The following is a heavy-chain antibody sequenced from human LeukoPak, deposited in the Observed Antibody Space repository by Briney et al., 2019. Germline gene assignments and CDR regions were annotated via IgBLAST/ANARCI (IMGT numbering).Heavy chain of an antibody. J-gene: IGHJ6*02. CDR2: IYYSGST. D-gene: IGHD5-24*01. CDR1: GGSISSDY. Sequence: SETLSLTCTVSGGSISSDYWSWLRQPPGKGLEWIGYIYYSGSTNYNPSLKSRVTISVDTSKNQFSLKLSSVTAADTAVYYCARDSPRRGMDVWGQGTTVTVSS. V-gene: IGHV4-59*01. CDR3: ARDSPRRGMDV.